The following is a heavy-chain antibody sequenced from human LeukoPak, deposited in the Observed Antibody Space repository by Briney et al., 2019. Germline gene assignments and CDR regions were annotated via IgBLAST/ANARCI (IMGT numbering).Heavy chain of an antibody. CDR3: ARAGTVTTLGAFDI. CDR2: IYYSGST. CDR1: GGSISSGDYY. Sequence: PSETLSLTCTVSGGSISSGDYYWSWIRQPPGKDLEWIGYIYYSGSTYYNPSLKSRVTISVDTSKNQFSLKLSSETAADTAVYYCARAGTVTTLGAFDIWGQGTMVTVSS. J-gene: IGHJ3*02. D-gene: IGHD4-17*01. V-gene: IGHV4-30-4*08.